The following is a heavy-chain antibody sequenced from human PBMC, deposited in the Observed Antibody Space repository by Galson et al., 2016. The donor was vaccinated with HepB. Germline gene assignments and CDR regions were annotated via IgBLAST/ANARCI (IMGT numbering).Heavy chain of an antibody. D-gene: IGHD3-22*01. CDR2: SIPIFGTA. V-gene: IGHV1-69*13. CDR1: GGTFSRYA. Sequence: SVKVSCKGSGGTFSRYALSWVRQAPGQGLEWMGGSIPIFGTANYVQKFQGRVTITADESTSTAYMELSSLRSEDTAVYYRARGPKSIYYDSSGINYYYGMDVWGQGTTVTVSS. CDR3: ARGPKSIYYDSSGINYYYGMDV. J-gene: IGHJ6*02.